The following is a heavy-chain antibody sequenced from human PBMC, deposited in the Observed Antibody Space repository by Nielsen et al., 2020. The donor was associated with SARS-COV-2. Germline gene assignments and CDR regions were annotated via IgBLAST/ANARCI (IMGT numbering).Heavy chain of an antibody. Sequence: ASVKVSCKASGYTFTSYGISWVRQAPGQGLEWMGRINPNSGGTNYAQKFQGRVTMTRDTSISTAYMELSRLRSDDTAVYYCARESVVVAARNWFDPWGQGTLVTVS. CDR3: ARESVVVAARNWFDP. D-gene: IGHD2-15*01. CDR1: GYTFTSYG. V-gene: IGHV1-2*06. CDR2: INPNSGGT. J-gene: IGHJ5*02.